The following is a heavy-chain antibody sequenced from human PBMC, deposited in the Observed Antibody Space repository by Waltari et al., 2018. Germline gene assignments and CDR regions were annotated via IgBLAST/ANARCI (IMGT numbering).Heavy chain of an antibody. CDR1: EYTFTGKY. CDR3: ARGEPLAGRKIPFDS. Sequence: QVQLVQSGAEVKKPGASVNVSCKTSEYTFTGKYIFWVRQAPGQGLEWMGWINPTSGGTRIAQKFQGRVTMTRDTSTTTAYLEVSELKSDDTAVYYCARGEPLAGRKIPFDSWGQGTLVTVSS. D-gene: IGHD6-19*01. CDR2: INPTSGGT. V-gene: IGHV1-2*02. J-gene: IGHJ4*02.